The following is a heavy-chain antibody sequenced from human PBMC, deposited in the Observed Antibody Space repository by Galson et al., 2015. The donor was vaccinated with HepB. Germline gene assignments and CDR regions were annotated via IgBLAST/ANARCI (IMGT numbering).Heavy chain of an antibody. V-gene: IGHV3-30*07. Sequence: SLRLSCAVSGFTFSRHAFHWVRQAPGRGLEWVALISSDYTSKFYADSVKGRLSISRDNSKDTVYLQMNSLRDEDTAVYYCASDCDGSGSFYNMLGYRGQGTMVTVSS. CDR2: ISSDYTSK. CDR3: ASDCDGSGSFYNMLGY. CDR1: GFTFSRHA. J-gene: IGHJ4*02. D-gene: IGHD3-10*01.